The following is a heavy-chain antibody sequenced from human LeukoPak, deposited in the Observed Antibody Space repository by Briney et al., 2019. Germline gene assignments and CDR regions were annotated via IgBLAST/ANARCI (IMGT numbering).Heavy chain of an antibody. CDR3: ARETTITTGSEAFDS. CDR1: GYTFTGYY. Sequence: ASVKVSCQASGYTFTGYYMHWVRQARGQGLEWMGWINSNSGCTNYAQKFQGWVTMTRDTSINTAYMELSRLRSDDTAVYYCARETTITTGSEAFDSWGQGTMVTVSS. J-gene: IGHJ3*02. D-gene: IGHD3-9*01. CDR2: INSNSGCT. V-gene: IGHV1-2*04.